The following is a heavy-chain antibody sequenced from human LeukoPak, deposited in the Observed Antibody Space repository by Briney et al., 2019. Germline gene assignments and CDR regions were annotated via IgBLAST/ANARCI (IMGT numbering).Heavy chain of an antibody. CDR3: TTDRPGPYYDSSCYPYYYYYYGMDV. CDR1: GFTFSNAW. CDR2: IKSKTDGGTT. J-gene: IGHJ6*02. D-gene: IGHD3-22*01. Sequence: GGSLRLSFAASGFTFSNAWMSWVRQAPGKGLEWVGRIKSKTDGGTTEYAAPVKGRFTISRDDSKNTLYLQMNSLKTEDTAVYYCTTDRPGPYYDSSCYPYYYYYYGMDVWGQGTTVTVSS. V-gene: IGHV3-15*01.